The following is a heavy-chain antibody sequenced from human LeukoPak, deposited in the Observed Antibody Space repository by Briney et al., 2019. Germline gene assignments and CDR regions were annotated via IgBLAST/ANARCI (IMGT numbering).Heavy chain of an antibody. D-gene: IGHD2-2*01. Sequence: GGSLRLSCAASGFTFSDYWMNWVRQAPGKGLEWVANVKQDGSDKHYVDSVKGRFTISRDNAESSLFLQMNSLRAEDTAVYYCASLYCSSTSCLHHYYYGMDVWGQGTTVTVSS. J-gene: IGHJ6*02. CDR3: ASLYCSSTSCLHHYYYGMDV. CDR2: VKQDGSDK. V-gene: IGHV3-7*01. CDR1: GFTFSDYW.